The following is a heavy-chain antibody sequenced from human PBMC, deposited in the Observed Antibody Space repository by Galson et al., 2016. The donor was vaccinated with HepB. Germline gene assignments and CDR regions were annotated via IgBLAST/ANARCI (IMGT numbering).Heavy chain of an antibody. CDR1: GFTFSNYA. CDR2: TSNDGSNT. CDR3: ATEGGVMVPSIDAFDT. D-gene: IGHD2-21*02. V-gene: IGHV3-30*04. J-gene: IGHJ3*02. Sequence: SLRLSCAASGFTFSNYAMHWVRQAPGKGLEWVAVTSNDGSNTYYADSVRGRFTISRDNSKNTLYVQMDSLRPEDTAVCYCATEGGVMVPSIDAFDTWGQGTMVTVSS.